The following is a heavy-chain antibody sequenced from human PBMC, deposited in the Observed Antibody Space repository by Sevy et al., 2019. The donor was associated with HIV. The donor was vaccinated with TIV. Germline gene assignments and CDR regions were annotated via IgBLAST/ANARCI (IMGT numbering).Heavy chain of an antibody. Sequence: ASVKVSCKASGYNFIIYGISWVRQAPGQGLEWMGWISGHNGNTNYAQNFQGRVTMTRDTSTSTAYMELRSLRSDDTAVDYCARVFRGAAAGADFYYYMDVWGKGTTVTVSS. CDR3: ARVFRGAAAGADFYYYMDV. CDR2: ISGHNGNT. CDR1: GYNFIIYG. V-gene: IGHV1-18*01. J-gene: IGHJ6*03. D-gene: IGHD6-13*01.